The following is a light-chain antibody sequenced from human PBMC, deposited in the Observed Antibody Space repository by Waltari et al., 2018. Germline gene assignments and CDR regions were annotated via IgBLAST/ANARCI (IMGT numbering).Light chain of an antibody. CDR1: QDISNY. J-gene: IGKJ4*01. Sequence: DIQMAQSPSSLSASVGDRVTITCQTSQDISNYLNWYQQKPGKAPKLLIYAASNLAAGVPPRFSGSGSGTDFTFTISSLQPDDIATYYCQQYAIDLGFGGGTKVEVK. CDR2: AAS. CDR3: QQYAIDLG. V-gene: IGKV1-33*01.